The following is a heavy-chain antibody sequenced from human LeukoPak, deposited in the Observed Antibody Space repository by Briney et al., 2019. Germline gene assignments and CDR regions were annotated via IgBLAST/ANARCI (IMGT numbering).Heavy chain of an antibody. J-gene: IGHJ4*02. CDR3: ARDGACSGGSCYSPYFDY. Sequence: GGSLRLSCAASGFTFSSYWMSWVRQAPGKGLEWVSNIKKDGSEKYYVDSVKGRFTISRDNAKNSLYLQMNCLRAEDTAVYYCARDGACSGGSCYSPYFDYWGQGTLVTVSS. CDR2: IKKDGSEK. D-gene: IGHD2-15*01. V-gene: IGHV3-7*03. CDR1: GFTFSSYW.